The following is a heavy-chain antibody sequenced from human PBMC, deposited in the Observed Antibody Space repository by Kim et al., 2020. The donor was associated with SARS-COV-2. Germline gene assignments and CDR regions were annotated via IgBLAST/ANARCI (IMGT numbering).Heavy chain of an antibody. Sequence: YYSSSLKSRETISIDTSKSQFSLKLTSVTAADTALYYCARMDMVQPRSFDYWGQGTLVTVSS. CDR3: ARMDMVQPRSFDY. V-gene: IGHV4-31*02. D-gene: IGHD5-12*01. J-gene: IGHJ4*02.